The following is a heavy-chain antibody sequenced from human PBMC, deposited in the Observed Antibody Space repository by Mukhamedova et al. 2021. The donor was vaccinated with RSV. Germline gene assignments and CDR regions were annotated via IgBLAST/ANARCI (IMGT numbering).Heavy chain of an antibody. D-gene: IGHD3-10*01. V-gene: IGHV4-34*01. CDR3: ARGRQGQLLWFGELFVWFDP. J-gene: IGHJ5*02. Sequence: GEINHSGSTNYNPSLKSRVTISVDTSKNQFSLKLSSVTAADTAVYYCARGRQGQLLWFGELFVWFDPWGQGTLVTVSS. CDR2: INHSGST.